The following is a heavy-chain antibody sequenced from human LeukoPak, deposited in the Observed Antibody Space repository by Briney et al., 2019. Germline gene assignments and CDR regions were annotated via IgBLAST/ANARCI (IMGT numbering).Heavy chain of an antibody. D-gene: IGHD6-13*01. Sequence: GGSLRLSCAASGLTVSSNYMSWVRQAPGKGLECVSVIYSGGRTYYAASVKGRFTISRDNSKNTLYLQMNSLRAEDTAVYYCASIVAAGKGYFDYWGQGTLVTVSS. V-gene: IGHV3-66*01. CDR3: ASIVAAGKGYFDY. CDR1: GLTVSSNY. J-gene: IGHJ4*02. CDR2: IYSGGRT.